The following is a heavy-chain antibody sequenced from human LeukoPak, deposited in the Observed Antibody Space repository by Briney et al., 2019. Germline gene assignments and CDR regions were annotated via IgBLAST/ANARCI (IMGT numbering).Heavy chain of an antibody. Sequence: ASVKVSCKASGYTFTGYYMHWVRQAPGQGLEWMGWINPNSGGTNYAQKFQGRVAMTRDTSISTAYMELSRLRSDDTAVYYCARNLVVRGGIANPLDYLGQGTLVTVSS. J-gene: IGHJ4*02. CDR2: INPNSGGT. V-gene: IGHV1-2*02. CDR3: ARNLVVRGGIANPLDY. CDR1: GYTFTGYY. D-gene: IGHD3-10*01.